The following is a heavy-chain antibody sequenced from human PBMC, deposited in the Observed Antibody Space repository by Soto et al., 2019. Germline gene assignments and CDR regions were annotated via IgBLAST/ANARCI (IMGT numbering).Heavy chain of an antibody. CDR2: IQSGGST. V-gene: IGHV3-66*01. CDR3: AKAPLGYCTNGVCYYFDF. CDR1: GFTVSSKY. D-gene: IGHD2-8*01. J-gene: IGHJ4*02. Sequence: PGGSLRLSCAASGFTVSSKYMSWVRQAPGKGLEWVSLIQSGGSTLYADSVKGRFTISRDNSKNTLYLQMNSLRAEDTAVYYCAKAPLGYCTNGVCYYFDFRGQGTLVTVSS.